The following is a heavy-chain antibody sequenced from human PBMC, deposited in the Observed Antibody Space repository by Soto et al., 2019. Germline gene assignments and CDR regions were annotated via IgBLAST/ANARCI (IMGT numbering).Heavy chain of an antibody. CDR3: VYRRSAYYLQS. D-gene: IGHD3-22*01. V-gene: IGHV2-5*02. J-gene: IGHJ5*02. Sequence: QITLKESGPTLVKPTQTLTLTCTFSGFSLTTTGVAVGWIRQSPGKAPECLALIYWDDDKAYSPSLRRRLTISKDTSKKQVVLNVANLDPVDTATYYFVYRRSAYYLQSWGQGIFVAVSP. CDR2: IYWDDDK. CDR1: GFSLTTTGVA.